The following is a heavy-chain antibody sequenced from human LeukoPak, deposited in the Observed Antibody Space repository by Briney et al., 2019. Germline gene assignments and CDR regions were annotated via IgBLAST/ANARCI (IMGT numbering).Heavy chain of an antibody. Sequence: GGSLRLSCAASGFTFSNAWMSWVRQAPVKGLVWVASINQDGSDKYYVDSVKGRFTISRDNAKNSLYLQMNSLRAEDTAVYYCARNQKGASDGFDIWGQGTRVTVSS. CDR1: GFTFSNAW. J-gene: IGHJ3*02. CDR3: ARNQKGASDGFDI. V-gene: IGHV3-7*01. CDR2: INQDGSDK.